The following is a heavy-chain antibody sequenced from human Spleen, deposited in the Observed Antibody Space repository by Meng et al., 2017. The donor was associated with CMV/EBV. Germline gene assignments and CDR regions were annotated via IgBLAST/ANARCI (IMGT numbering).Heavy chain of an antibody. V-gene: IGHV3-21*01. CDR1: GFTFSVYS. CDR2: ISTSSSYL. CDR3: ARDSPPGLFDY. Sequence: GESLKISCAASGFTFSVYSMNWVRQAPGKGLEWGSSISTSSSYLNYADSVKGRFTISRDNAKNSLYLQMNGLRAEDTAVYYCARDSPPGLFDYWGQGALVTSPQ. J-gene: IGHJ4*02. D-gene: IGHD1-14*01.